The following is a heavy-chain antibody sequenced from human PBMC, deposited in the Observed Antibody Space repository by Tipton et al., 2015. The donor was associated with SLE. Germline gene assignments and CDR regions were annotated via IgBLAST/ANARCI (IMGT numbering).Heavy chain of an antibody. CDR2: FYSGFT. J-gene: IGHJ4*02. V-gene: IGHV4-61*02. CDR1: GGSISSGGYS. D-gene: IGHD3-10*01. Sequence: TLSLTCTVSGGSISSGGYSWNWIRQPAGKGLEWIGRFYSGFTTYNPSLNSRATMSVDTSKNQFSLKLISVTAADTAVYYCARGTWLGIYLDFWGQGTLVAVSS. CDR3: ARGTWLGIYLDF.